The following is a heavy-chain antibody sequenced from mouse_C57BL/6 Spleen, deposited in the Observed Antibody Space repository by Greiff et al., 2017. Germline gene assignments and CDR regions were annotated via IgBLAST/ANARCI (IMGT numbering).Heavy chain of an antibody. Sequence: EVKLQESGPELVKPGASVKISCKASGYSFTDYNMNWVKQSNGKSLEWIGVINPNYGTTSYNQKFKGKATFTVDQSSSPAYMQLNSLTSEDSAVYYCASTTAYAMDYWGQGTSVTVSS. CDR3: ASTTAYAMDY. CDR1: GYSFTDYN. J-gene: IGHJ4*01. CDR2: INPNYGTT. D-gene: IGHD1-2*01. V-gene: IGHV1-39*01.